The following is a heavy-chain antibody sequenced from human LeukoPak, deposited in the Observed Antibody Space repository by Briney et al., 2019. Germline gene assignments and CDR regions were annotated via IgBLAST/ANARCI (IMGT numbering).Heavy chain of an antibody. CDR2: IDSDGSNT. V-gene: IGHV3-74*01. CDR3: ARQQQLAHFDY. J-gene: IGHJ4*02. CDR1: GFTFSNSW. Sequence: GGSLRLSCAASGFTFSNSWIHWVRQVPGKGLVWVSRIDSDGSNTRYADSVKGRFTISRDNAKNSLYLQMNSLRAEDTAVYYCARQQQLAHFDYWGQGTLVTVSS. D-gene: IGHD6-13*01.